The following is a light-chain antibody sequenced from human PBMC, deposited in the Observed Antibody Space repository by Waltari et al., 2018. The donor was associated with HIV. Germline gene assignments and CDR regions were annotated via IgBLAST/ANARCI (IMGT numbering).Light chain of an antibody. J-gene: IGLJ2*01. CDR2: DVN. Sequence: QSALTQPPSASGSPGQSVTVSCTGTSSDHGYFNYVSWYQQHPGKAPKLLIYDVNKRPAGVPDRFSAAKAGAMASLTVSGLLAEDEADYYCAAYAGNNIVIFGGGTKVTV. CDR1: SSDHGYFNY. V-gene: IGLV2-8*01. CDR3: AAYAGNNIVI.